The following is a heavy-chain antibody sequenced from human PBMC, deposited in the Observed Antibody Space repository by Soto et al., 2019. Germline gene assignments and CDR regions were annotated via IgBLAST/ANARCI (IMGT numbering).Heavy chain of an antibody. V-gene: IGHV1-18*01. D-gene: IGHD6-6*01. J-gene: IGHJ6*02. Sequence: QVQLVQSGAEVKKPGASVKVSCKASGYTFTSYGISWVRQAPGQGLERMGWISAYNGNTKYAQKLQGRVTMTTDTSTSTAYMELRSLGSDDTAVYYCARNGYGRHSSSSYYYYYGMDVWGQGATVTVSS. CDR1: GYTFTSYG. CDR3: ARNGYGRHSSSSYYYYYGMDV. CDR2: ISAYNGNT.